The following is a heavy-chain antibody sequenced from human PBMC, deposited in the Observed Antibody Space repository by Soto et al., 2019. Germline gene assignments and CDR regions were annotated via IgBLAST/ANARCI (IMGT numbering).Heavy chain of an antibody. Sequence: QVQLQQWGAGLLKPSETLSLTCAVYGGSFSGYYWSWLRQPPGKGLEWIGEINHSGSTNYNPSLKSRVTISVDTSKNQFSLKLSSVTAADTAVYYCARVRTFGGVIVPGNWFDPWGQGTLVTVAS. CDR3: ARVRTFGGVIVPGNWFDP. D-gene: IGHD3-16*02. CDR1: GGSFSGYY. CDR2: INHSGST. J-gene: IGHJ5*02. V-gene: IGHV4-34*01.